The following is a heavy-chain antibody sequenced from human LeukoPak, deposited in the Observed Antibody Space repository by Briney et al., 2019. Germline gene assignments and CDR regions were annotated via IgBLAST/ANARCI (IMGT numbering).Heavy chain of an antibody. J-gene: IGHJ4*02. Sequence: GGSLRLSCAASGFTFSSYGMHWVRQAPGKGLEWVAFIRYDGSNKYYADSVKGRFTISRDNSKNTLYLQMNSLRAEDTAVYYCARGVYRITMIVVVTDDYFDYWGQGTLVTVSS. CDR1: GFTFSSYG. CDR2: IRYDGSNK. V-gene: IGHV3-30*02. D-gene: IGHD3-22*01. CDR3: ARGVYRITMIVVVTDDYFDY.